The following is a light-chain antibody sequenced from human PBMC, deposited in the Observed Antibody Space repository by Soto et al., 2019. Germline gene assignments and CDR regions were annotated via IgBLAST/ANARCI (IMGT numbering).Light chain of an antibody. V-gene: IGKV1-39*01. CDR1: QSISSY. Sequence: DIQMTQSPSSLSASVGDRVTITCRASQSISSYLNWYQQKPGKAPKLLIYAASSLQSGVPSRFSGSGSGTDFTLTISSLQPEDFAVYYCQHYNNWPFTFGQGTKLEIK. CDR2: AAS. CDR3: QHYNNWPFT. J-gene: IGKJ2*01.